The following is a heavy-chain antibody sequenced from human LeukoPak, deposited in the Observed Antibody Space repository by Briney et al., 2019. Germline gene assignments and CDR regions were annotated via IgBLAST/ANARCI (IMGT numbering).Heavy chain of an antibody. Sequence: SETLSLTCTVSGGSISSSSYYWGWIRQPPGKGLEWIGYIYYSGSTYYNPSLKSRVTISVDTSKNQFSLKLSSVTAADTAVYYCAREAIGLKTDYWGQGTLVTVSS. CDR3: AREAIGLKTDY. CDR1: GGSISSSSYY. CDR2: IYYSGST. V-gene: IGHV4-30-4*08. D-gene: IGHD2-8*01. J-gene: IGHJ4*02.